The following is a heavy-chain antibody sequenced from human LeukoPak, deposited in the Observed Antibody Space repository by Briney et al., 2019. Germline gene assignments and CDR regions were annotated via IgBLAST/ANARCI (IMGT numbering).Heavy chain of an antibody. Sequence: GGSLRLSCAASGFTFSSYAMSWVRQAPGKGLEWVSGISGSGDNTYYADSVKGRFTISRDNSKNTLYVQVNSLGTEDTAAYYCAKTRPLDSSSWSHGDYWGQGTLVTVSS. CDR3: AKTRPLDSSSWSHGDY. D-gene: IGHD6-13*01. V-gene: IGHV3-23*01. CDR2: ISGSGDNT. CDR1: GFTFSSYA. J-gene: IGHJ4*02.